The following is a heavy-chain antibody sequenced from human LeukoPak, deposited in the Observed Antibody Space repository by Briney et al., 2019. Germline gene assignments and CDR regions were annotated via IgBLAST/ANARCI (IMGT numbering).Heavy chain of an antibody. D-gene: IGHD2-2*01. Sequence: PGGSLRLSCAASGFTFSSYSMNWVRQAPGKGLEWVSSISGSSTYIYYADSVKSRFTISRDNAKNSLYLQMNSLRAEDTAVYYCARGGYCSSTSCYPVPSDIWGQGTMVTVSS. V-gene: IGHV3-21*01. CDR3: ARGGYCSSTSCYPVPSDI. CDR1: GFTFSSYS. CDR2: ISGSSTYI. J-gene: IGHJ3*02.